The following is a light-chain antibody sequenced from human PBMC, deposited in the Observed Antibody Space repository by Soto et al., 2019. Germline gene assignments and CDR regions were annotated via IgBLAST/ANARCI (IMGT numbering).Light chain of an antibody. CDR1: QSFRGL. Sequence: EVVLTQSPVPLSLSPGERATLSCRASQSFRGLLAWYQQKPGQVPRLLIYDAYNRATGIPPRFSGSGSGTDFTLTISSLEPEASADYYGQQRHMWPITFGQGTRLEIK. V-gene: IGKV3-11*01. J-gene: IGKJ5*01. CDR2: DAY. CDR3: QQRHMWPIT.